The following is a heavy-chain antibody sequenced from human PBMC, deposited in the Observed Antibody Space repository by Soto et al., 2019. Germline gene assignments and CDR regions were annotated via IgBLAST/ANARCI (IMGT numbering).Heavy chain of an antibody. J-gene: IGHJ6*02. D-gene: IGHD2-15*01. CDR1: GFTFSSYA. Sequence: QVQLVESGGGVVQPGRSLRLSCAASGFTFSSYAMHWVRQAPGKGQEWVAGISYDGSNKYYADSVKGRFTISSDNSKITLYLQMNSLRAADTALYYCARAGCAGGSCYTLVGLRYGMDVWGQGTTVTVSS. V-gene: IGHV3-30-3*01. CDR3: ARAGCAGGSCYTLVGLRYGMDV. CDR2: ISYDGSNK.